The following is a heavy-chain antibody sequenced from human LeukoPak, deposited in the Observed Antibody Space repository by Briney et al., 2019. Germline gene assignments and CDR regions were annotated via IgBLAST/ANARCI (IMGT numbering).Heavy chain of an antibody. CDR1: GFTFSSYA. V-gene: IGHV3-23*01. Sequence: GGSPRLSCAASGFTFSSYAMSWVRQAPGKGLEWVSAISGSGGSTYYADSVKGRFTISRDNSKNTLYLQMNSLRAEDTAVYYCAKEPNGYSYGYPYYFDYWGQGTPVTVSS. D-gene: IGHD5-18*01. J-gene: IGHJ4*02. CDR2: ISGSGGST. CDR3: AKEPNGYSYGYPYYFDY.